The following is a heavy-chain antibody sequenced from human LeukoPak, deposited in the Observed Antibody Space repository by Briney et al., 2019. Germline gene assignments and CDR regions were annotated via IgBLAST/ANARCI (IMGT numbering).Heavy chain of an antibody. CDR3: AASPYCSGAVCPPP. V-gene: IGHV3-48*02. D-gene: IGHD2-15*01. CDR1: RFTFSSFA. Sequence: GGSLRLSCAASRFTFSSFAMNWVRQAPGKGLEWVSYISSSSSTIYHADSVKGRFTISRDNAKNSLFLRMNSLRDEDTAVYYCAASPYCSGAVCPPPWGQGTLVTVSS. CDR2: ISSSSSTI. J-gene: IGHJ5*02.